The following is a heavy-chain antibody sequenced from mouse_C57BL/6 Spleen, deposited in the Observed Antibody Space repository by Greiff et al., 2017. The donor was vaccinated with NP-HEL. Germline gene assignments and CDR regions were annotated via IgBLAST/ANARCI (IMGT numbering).Heavy chain of an antibody. CDR3: ARSGDYDGMDY. CDR1: GYAFSSSW. Sequence: VQLQQSGPELVKPGASVKISCKASGYAFSSSWMNWVKQRPGKGLEWIGRIYPGDGDTNYNGKFKGKATLTADKSSSTAYMQLSSLTSEDSAVYFCARSGDYDGMDYWGQGTSVTVSS. D-gene: IGHD3-1*01. CDR2: IYPGDGDT. V-gene: IGHV1-82*01. J-gene: IGHJ4*01.